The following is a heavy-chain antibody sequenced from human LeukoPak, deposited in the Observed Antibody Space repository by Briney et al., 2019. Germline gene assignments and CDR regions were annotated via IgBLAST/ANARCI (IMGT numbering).Heavy chain of an antibody. D-gene: IGHD3-22*01. Sequence: PSETLSLTCTVSGGSISSYYWSWIRQPPGKGLEWIGYIKYRGSTNYTPSLKSRVTISVDTSKNQFSLKLSSVTAADMAVYYCARSAYSSGYYYFDYWGQGTLVTVSS. J-gene: IGHJ4*02. CDR3: ARSAYSSGYYYFDY. V-gene: IGHV4-59*08. CDR2: IKYRGST. CDR1: GGSISSYY.